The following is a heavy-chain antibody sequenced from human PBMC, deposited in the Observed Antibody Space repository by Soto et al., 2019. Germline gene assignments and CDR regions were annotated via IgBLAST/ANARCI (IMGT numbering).Heavy chain of an antibody. Sequence: EVQLLESGGGLLQPGGSLRISCAASGFPFSSRAMSWVRQAPGKGLEWVSAISGSGTIAYYADSVKGRFTISRDTSKNTLYLQMNSLRADDTDVNYFAEWARYCSGADLLAWGQVTLVTGS. CDR1: GFPFSSRA. J-gene: IGHJ5*02. D-gene: IGHD2-15*01. V-gene: IGHV3-23*01. CDR3: AEWARYCSGADLLA. CDR2: ISGSGTIA.